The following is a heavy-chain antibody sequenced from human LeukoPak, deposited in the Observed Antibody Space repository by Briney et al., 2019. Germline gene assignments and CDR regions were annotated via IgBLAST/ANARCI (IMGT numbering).Heavy chain of an antibody. CDR2: IDHSGST. V-gene: IGHV4-34*01. CDR1: GGSFSGYY. Sequence: PSETLSLTCAVYGGSFSGYYWSWIRQPPGKGLEWIGEIDHSGSTNYNPSLKSRVTISVDTSKNQFSLKLRSVTAADTAVYYCARVTGYMIEDYFDYWGQGTLVTVSS. CDR3: ARVTGYMIEDYFDY. D-gene: IGHD3-22*01. J-gene: IGHJ4*02.